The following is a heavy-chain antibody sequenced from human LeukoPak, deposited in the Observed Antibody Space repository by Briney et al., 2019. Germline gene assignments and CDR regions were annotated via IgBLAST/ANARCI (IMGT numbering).Heavy chain of an antibody. J-gene: IGHJ6*02. CDR3: ARLSQWSRTYGMDA. Sequence: ASVKVSCKTSCYTFTTYGITWVRQAPGQGLEWMGWISAYSGNTIYAQMLQGRVTMITDTSTSTAYMELRSLRSDDTAVYYCARLSQWSRTYGMDAWGQGTTVTVSS. CDR1: CYTFTTYG. V-gene: IGHV1-18*01. CDR2: ISAYSGNT. D-gene: IGHD2-15*01.